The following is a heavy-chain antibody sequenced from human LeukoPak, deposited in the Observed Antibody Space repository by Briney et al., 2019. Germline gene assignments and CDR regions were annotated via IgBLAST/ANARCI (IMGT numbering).Heavy chain of an antibody. V-gene: IGHV1-8*01. D-gene: IGHD3-10*01. CDR1: GYTFTSYD. CDR3: ARGLRYYYGSGSYPAGY. J-gene: IGHJ4*02. CDR2: MNPNSGNT. Sequence: ASVKVSCKASGYTFTSYDINWVRQATGQGLEWMGWMNPNSGNTGYAQKFQGRVTMTRNTSISTAYMELSSLRSEDTAVYYCARGLRYYYGSGSYPAGYWGQGTLVTVSS.